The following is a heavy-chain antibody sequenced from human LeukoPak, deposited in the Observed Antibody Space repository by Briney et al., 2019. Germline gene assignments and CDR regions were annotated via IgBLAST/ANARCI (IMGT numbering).Heavy chain of an antibody. D-gene: IGHD2-2*01. CDR3: AKDRIGYCSSTSCGRIDY. CDR2: ISGSGGST. V-gene: IGHV3-23*01. Sequence: GGSLRLSCAASGFTFSSYAMSWVRQAPGKGLEWVSAISGSGGSTYYADSVKGRFTISRDNSKNTLYLQMNSLRAEDTAVYYCAKDRIGYCSSTSCGRIDYWGQGTLVTVSS. J-gene: IGHJ4*02. CDR1: GFTFSSYA.